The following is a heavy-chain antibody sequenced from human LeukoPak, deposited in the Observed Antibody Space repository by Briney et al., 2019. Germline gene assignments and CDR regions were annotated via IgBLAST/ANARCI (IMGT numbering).Heavy chain of an antibody. V-gene: IGHV1-69*05. CDR1: GGTFSSSA. CDR2: IIPIFGTA. Sequence: SVKVSCKASGGTFSSSAISWVRQAPGQGLEWMGGIIPIFGTANYAQKFQGRVTITTDESTSTAYMELSSLRSEDTAVYYCARGSRYDFWSGYLDYRGQGTLVTVSS. J-gene: IGHJ4*02. CDR3: ARGSRYDFWSGYLDY. D-gene: IGHD3/OR15-3a*01.